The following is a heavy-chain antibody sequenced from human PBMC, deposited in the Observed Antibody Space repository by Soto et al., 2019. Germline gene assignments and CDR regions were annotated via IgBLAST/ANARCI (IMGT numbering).Heavy chain of an antibody. Sequence: ASVKVSCKATGYTFSSYGISWVRQAPGHGLEWMGWISAYNGNTNYAQKLQGRVTMTTDTSTSTAYMEVRSLRSDDTAVYYCARSSGTSYIWFDPWGQGTLVTSPQ. D-gene: IGHD1-26*01. CDR1: GYTFSSYG. CDR2: ISAYNGNT. CDR3: ARSSGTSYIWFDP. J-gene: IGHJ5*02. V-gene: IGHV1-18*01.